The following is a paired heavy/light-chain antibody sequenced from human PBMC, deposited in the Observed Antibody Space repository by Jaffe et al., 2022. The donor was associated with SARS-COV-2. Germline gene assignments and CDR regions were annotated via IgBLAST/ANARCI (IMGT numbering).Light chain of an antibody. CDR1: KLEHKY. J-gene: IGLJ2*01. CDR3: QAWDSSSTTAV. CDR2: QDR. Sequence: SYELTQSPSVSVSPGQTASMTCSGDKLEHKYTSWYQQKPGQSPVLVIYQDRKRPSGIPERFSGSNSGNTATLTISGTQAMDEADYYCQAWDSSSTTAVFGGGTKLTVL. V-gene: IGLV3-1*01.
Heavy chain of an antibody. V-gene: IGHV4-59*01. J-gene: IGHJ6*03. CDR1: GDSISNYY. D-gene: IGHD1-1*01. CDR3: ARGRTNGNDDESRVNSYFYYYMDV. Sequence: QVQLQESGPGLVKPSETLSLTCTVSGDSISNYYWSWIRQPPGKGLEWIGYIYYTGSANYNPSLKSRVSMSVDTSKIQFSLKLTSLTAADTAVYYCARGRTNGNDDESRVNSYFYYYMDVWGKGTTVTVSS. CDR2: IYYTGSA.